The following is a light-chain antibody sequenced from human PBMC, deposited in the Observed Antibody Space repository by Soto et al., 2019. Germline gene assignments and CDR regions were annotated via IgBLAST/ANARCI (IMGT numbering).Light chain of an antibody. J-gene: IGKJ5*01. CDR3: QQSYGTPIT. Sequence: YRVTITCRASQSISSWLAWYQQKPGKAPKFLIYDASNLESGVPSRFSGSGSGTDFTLTITSLQPEDFATYYCQQSYGTPITFGQGTRLEIK. CDR1: QSISSW. V-gene: IGKV1-39*01. CDR2: DAS.